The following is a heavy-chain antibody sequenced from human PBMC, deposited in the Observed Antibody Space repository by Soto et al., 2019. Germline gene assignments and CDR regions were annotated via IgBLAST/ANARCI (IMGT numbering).Heavy chain of an antibody. CDR3: ARDFWSTRAPPDY. D-gene: IGHD3-3*01. V-gene: IGHV4-4*07. CDR1: GGSISSYY. CDR2: IYTSGST. Sequence: QVQLQEPGPGLVKPSETLSLTCTVSGGSISSYYRSWIPQPAGKGLEGIGRIYTSGSTNYNPSLRSRVTVSVHTSKHQFPLKLSSLTAADTAVYYCARDFWSTRAPPDYWGQGTLVTVSS. J-gene: IGHJ4*02.